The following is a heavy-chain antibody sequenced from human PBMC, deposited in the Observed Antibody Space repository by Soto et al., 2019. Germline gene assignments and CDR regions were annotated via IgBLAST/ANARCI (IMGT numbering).Heavy chain of an antibody. CDR1: GYTFTAYY. D-gene: IGHD3-16*01. Sequence: ASVKVSCKASGYTFTAYYMHCVRQAPGQVPEWVGWINPNSGGTNYAQKFQARVSMTRDTSISTAYMELSSLTSDDTAVYYCARDPIGGGAPYYLDYWGQGTLVTVSS. CDR2: INPNSGGT. CDR3: ARDPIGGGAPYYLDY. V-gene: IGHV1-2*02. J-gene: IGHJ4*02.